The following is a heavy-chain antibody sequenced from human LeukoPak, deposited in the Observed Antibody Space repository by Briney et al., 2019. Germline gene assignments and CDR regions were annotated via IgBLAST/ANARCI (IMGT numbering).Heavy chain of an antibody. CDR3: ARDIGRSDGYNYDAFDI. V-gene: IGHV4-61*08. CDR2: IYYSGST. CDR1: GGSISSGDYY. Sequence: SETLFLTCTVSGGSISSGDYYWSWIRQPPGKGLEWIGYIYYSGSTNYNPSLKSRVTISVDTSKNQFSLKLSSVTAADTAVYYCARDIGRSDGYNYDAFDIWGQGTMVTVSS. D-gene: IGHD5-24*01. J-gene: IGHJ3*02.